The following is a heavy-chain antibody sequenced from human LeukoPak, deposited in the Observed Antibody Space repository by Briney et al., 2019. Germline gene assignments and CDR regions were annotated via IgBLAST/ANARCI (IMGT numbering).Heavy chain of an antibody. J-gene: IGHJ2*01. V-gene: IGHV3-21*04. D-gene: IGHD6-13*01. CDR1: GFTFSSYS. CDR3: AKSFLPLIAASGTFLEEGYFDL. Sequence: PGGSLRLSCAASGFTFSSYSMNWVRQAPGKGLEWVSSISSSSSYIYYADSVKGRFTISRDNAKNSLYLQMNSLRAEDTALYYCAKSFLPLIAASGTFLEEGYFDLWGRGTLVTVSS. CDR2: ISSSSSYI.